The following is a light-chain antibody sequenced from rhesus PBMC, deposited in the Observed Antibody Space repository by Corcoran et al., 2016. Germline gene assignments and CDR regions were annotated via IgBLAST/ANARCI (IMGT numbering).Light chain of an antibody. Sequence: DIVMTQTPLSLPVTPGEPASISCRSSQSLLDSEDGNTSLDWYLQSPGQSPQLLIYEVSNRASGVPDRFSGTGSDTDFTLKISRMEAEDVGVYYCMQALEFPFTFGPGTKLDIK. CDR3: MQALEFPFT. CDR2: EVS. V-gene: IGKV2-104*02. J-gene: IGKJ3*01. CDR1: QSLLDSEDGNTS.